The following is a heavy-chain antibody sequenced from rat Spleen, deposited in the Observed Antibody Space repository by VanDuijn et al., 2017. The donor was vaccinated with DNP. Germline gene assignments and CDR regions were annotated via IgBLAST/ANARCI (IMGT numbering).Heavy chain of an antibody. CDR1: GYTFTSNF. V-gene: IGHV1-28*01. Sequence: QVQLQQSGAELVKPGSSVRISCKASGYTFTSNFMHWMKQQPGNGLEWIGWIYPGDGDTDYNQKFKGKATFTADKSSSTAYMQLSSLTSEDSAIYFCARGESWGFASWGQGTLVTVSS. CDR3: ARGESWGFAS. D-gene: IGHD3-8*01. CDR2: IYPGDGDT. J-gene: IGHJ3*01.